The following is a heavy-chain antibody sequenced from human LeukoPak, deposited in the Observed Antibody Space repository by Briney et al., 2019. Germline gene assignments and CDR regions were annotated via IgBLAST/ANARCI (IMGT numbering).Heavy chain of an antibody. CDR3: AREAVAYTSYYFDY. CDR1: GDTFSSYA. V-gene: IGHV1-69*06. J-gene: IGHJ4*02. D-gene: IGHD4-23*01. Sequence: SVKVSCKASGDTFSSYAITWVRQAPGQGLEWMGRIIPTFGTANYAQRFQGRVTITADKSTNTAYMELSSLRSEDTAVYYCAREAVAYTSYYFDYWGQGTLVTVSS. CDR2: IIPTFGTA.